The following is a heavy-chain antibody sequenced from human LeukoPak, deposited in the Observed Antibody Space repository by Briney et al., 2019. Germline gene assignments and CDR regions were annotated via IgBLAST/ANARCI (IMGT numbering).Heavy chain of an antibody. V-gene: IGHV3-9*01. CDR3: AKFGGTARGLDY. CDR2: ISWNSGSI. Sequence: GGSLRLSCAASGFTFDDYAMHWVRQAPGKGLEWVSGISWNSGSIGYADSVKGRFTISRDNAKNSLYLQMNSLRAEDTALYYCAKFGGTARGLDYWGQGTLVTVSS. J-gene: IGHJ4*02. CDR1: GFTFDDYA. D-gene: IGHD3-10*01.